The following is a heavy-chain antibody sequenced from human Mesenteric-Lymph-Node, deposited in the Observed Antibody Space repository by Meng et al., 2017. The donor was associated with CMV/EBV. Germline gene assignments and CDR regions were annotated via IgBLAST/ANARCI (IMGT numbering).Heavy chain of an antibody. CDR1: GYTFTSYG. CDR3: ARDGHLGYGLDV. Sequence: ASVKVSCKASGYTFTSYGISWVRQAPGQGLEWMGWISAYNGNTDCAQKLQGRVTTTTDTSTTTAYMELRSLRSDDTAVYYCARDGHLGYGLDVWGQGTTVTVSS. D-gene: IGHD7-27*01. V-gene: IGHV1-18*01. J-gene: IGHJ6*02. CDR2: ISAYNGNT.